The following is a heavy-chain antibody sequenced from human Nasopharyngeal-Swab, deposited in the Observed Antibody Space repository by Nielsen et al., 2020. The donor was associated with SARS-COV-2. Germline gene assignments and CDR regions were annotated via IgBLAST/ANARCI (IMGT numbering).Heavy chain of an antibody. CDR3: ARDQNSSGWYWGTYYFDY. Sequence: KISCKASGYTFTSYYMHWARQAPGQGLEWMGIINPSGGSTSYAQKFQSRVTMTRDTSTSTVYMELSSLRSVDTAVYYCARDQNSSGWYWGTYYFDYWGQGTLVTVSS. CDR2: INPSGGST. V-gene: IGHV1-46*01. J-gene: IGHJ4*02. D-gene: IGHD6-19*01. CDR1: GYTFTSYY.